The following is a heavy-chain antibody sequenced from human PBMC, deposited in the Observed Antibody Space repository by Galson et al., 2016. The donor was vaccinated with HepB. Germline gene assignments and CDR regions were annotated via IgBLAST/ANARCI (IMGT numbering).Heavy chain of an antibody. CDR2: IKKDGSEI. CDR3: TREFDL. J-gene: IGHJ2*01. CDR1: GFSLGNYW. V-gene: IGHV3-7*04. Sequence: SLRLSCAASGFSLGNYWMNWDRQAPGKGLEWLANIKKDGSEINYVDSVKGRFTISRDNAKNSLFLQMNTLRVEDTAVYYCTREFDLWGRGTQVTVSS.